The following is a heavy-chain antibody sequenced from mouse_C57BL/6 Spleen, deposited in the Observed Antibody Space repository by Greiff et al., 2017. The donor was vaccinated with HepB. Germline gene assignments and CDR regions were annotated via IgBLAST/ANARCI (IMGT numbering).Heavy chain of an antibody. CDR2: IYPGSGNT. V-gene: IGHV1-76*01. CDR1: GYTFTDYY. D-gene: IGHD1-1*01. J-gene: IGHJ4*01. Sequence: QVQLKESGAELVRPGASVKLSCKASGYTFTDYYINWVKQRPGQGLEWIARIYPGSGNTYYNEKFKGKATLTAEKSSSTAYMQLSSLTSEDSAVYFCAPTVVAPHAMDYWGQGTSVTVSS. CDR3: APTVVAPHAMDY.